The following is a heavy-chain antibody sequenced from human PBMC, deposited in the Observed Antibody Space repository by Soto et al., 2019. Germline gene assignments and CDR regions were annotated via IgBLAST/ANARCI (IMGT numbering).Heavy chain of an antibody. CDR3: TTDLVYDSSGIYDY. D-gene: IGHD3-22*01. CDR2: IKSKTDGGTT. V-gene: IGHV3-15*07. Sequence: EVQLVESGGGLVKPGGSLRLSCAASGFTFSNAWMNWVRQAPGKGLEWVGRIKSKTDGGTTDYAAPVKGRFTISRDDSKNTLYLQMNSLKTEDTAVYYCTTDLVYDSSGIYDYWGQGTLVTVSS. CDR1: GFTFSNAW. J-gene: IGHJ4*02.